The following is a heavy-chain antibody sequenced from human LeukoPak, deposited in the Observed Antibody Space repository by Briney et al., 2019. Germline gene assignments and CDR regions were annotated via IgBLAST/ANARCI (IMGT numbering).Heavy chain of an antibody. J-gene: IGHJ4*02. D-gene: IGHD6-13*01. Sequence: GESLKISCKGSGNRFTSYWIGWVRQMPGKGLEWMGIIYFGDSHTRYSPSFQGQVAISADESISTAYLQWSSLKASDTAIYYCATSAGSSSSWEFDYWGQGTLVTVSS. CDR2: IYFGDSHT. V-gene: IGHV5-51*01. CDR3: ATSAGSSSSWEFDY. CDR1: GNRFTSYW.